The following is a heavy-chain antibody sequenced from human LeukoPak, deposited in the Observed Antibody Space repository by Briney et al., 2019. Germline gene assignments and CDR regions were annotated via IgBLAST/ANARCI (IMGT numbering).Heavy chain of an antibody. CDR1: GFTFRSDV. V-gene: IGHV3-30*02. Sequence: GGSPRLSCAASGFTFRSDVMHWVGRAAGTRVRGVAFIRYDGSNKYYADSVKARFTISRDNSKNTLYLQMNSLRAEDTAVYYCAKGGDGDCSGGTCYGYYYYGMDVWGQGTTVTVAS. J-gene: IGHJ6*02. D-gene: IGHD2-15*01. CDR3: AKGGDGDCSGGTCYGYYYYGMDV. CDR2: IRYDGSNK.